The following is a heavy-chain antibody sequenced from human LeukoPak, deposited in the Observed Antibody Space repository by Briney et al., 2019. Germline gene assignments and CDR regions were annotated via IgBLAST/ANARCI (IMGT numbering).Heavy chain of an antibody. D-gene: IGHD3-22*01. CDR1: GASISSSRYY. V-gene: IGHV4-39*07. CDR2: IYYSGST. Sequence: SETLSLTCTVSGASISSSRYYWGWIRQPPGKGLEWIGSIYYSGSTYYNPSLRSRVTISVDTSKNQFSLKLSSVTAADTAVYYCARSSEGRYYYDSSGFSYYYYYMDVWGKGTTVTISS. J-gene: IGHJ6*03. CDR3: ARSSEGRYYYDSSGFSYYYYYMDV.